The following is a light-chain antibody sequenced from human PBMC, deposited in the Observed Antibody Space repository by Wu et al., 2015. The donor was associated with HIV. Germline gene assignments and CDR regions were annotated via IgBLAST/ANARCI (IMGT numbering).Light chain of an antibody. CDR2: AAS. J-gene: IGKJ5*01. Sequence: EVVLTQSPATLSLSPGERATLSCRASRSINSLLAWYQQKPGQAPRLLIYAASLRASGIPARFSGRGSGTDFTLTINSLEPEDFAVYYCQQHTNWPLTFGQGTRLEI. V-gene: IGKV3-11*01. CDR3: QQHTNWPLT. CDR1: RSINSL.